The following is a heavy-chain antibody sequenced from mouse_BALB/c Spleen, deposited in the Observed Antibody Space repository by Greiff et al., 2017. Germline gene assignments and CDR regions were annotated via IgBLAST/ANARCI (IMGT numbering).Heavy chain of an antibody. CDR1: GYTFTDYA. J-gene: IGHJ4*01. Sequence: VQLQQSGPELVRPGVSVKISCKGSGYTFTDYAMHWVKQSHAKSLEWIGVISTYYGNTNYNQKFKGKATMTVDKSSSTAYMELARLTSEDSAIYYCARDHYYGSSDYAMDYWGQGTSVTVSS. CDR2: ISTYYGNT. V-gene: IGHV1-67*01. CDR3: ARDHYYGSSDYAMDY. D-gene: IGHD1-1*01.